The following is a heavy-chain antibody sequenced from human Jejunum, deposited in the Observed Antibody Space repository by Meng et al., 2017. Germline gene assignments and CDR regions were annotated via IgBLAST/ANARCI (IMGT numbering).Heavy chain of an antibody. CDR1: GYRFTSNW. V-gene: IGHV5-51*01. CDR2: IYPIDSET. D-gene: IGHD1-26*01. Sequence: GESLKISCQSSGYRFTSNWIGWVRQMPGKGLEWMGIIYPIDSETRYSPSFQGHVTISADKSISTAYLQWSSLKASDTAMYYCARLYSGSYADHFDYWGQGTLVTVSS. J-gene: IGHJ4*02. CDR3: ARLYSGSYADHFDY.